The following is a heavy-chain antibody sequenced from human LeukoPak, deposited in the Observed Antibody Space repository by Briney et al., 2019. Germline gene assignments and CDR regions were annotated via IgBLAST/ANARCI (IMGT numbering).Heavy chain of an antibody. CDR3: ARDWDGGYFDY. V-gene: IGHV3-66*02. CDR1: GFTVSSNY. Sequence: PGGSLRLSCAASGFTVSSNYMSWVRQAPGKGLEWVSVIYSGGSTYYADSVKGRFTISRDNSKNTLYLQMDSLRAEDTAVYYCARDWDGGYFDYWGQGTLVTVSS. CDR2: IYSGGST. D-gene: IGHD3-16*01. J-gene: IGHJ4*02.